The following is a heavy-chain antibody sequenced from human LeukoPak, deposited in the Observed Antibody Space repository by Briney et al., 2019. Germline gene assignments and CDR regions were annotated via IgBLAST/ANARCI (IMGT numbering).Heavy chain of an antibody. J-gene: IGHJ4*02. CDR2: IISSGGHT. Sequence: GGSLRLSCVGSGFTFSSSVMSWVRRAPGKGLEWVSGIISSGGHTDYTDPMRGRFSVSRDNSKNTLYLQMNSLGVEDTAVYYCARGLYDRSVFYPYYFDYWGQGTLVTVSS. D-gene: IGHD3-22*01. CDR3: ARGLYDRSVFYPYYFDY. V-gene: IGHV3-23*01. CDR1: GFTFSSSV.